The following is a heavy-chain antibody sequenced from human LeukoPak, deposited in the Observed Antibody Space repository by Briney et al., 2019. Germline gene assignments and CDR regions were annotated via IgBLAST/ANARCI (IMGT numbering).Heavy chain of an antibody. CDR1: GVSLSSFY. V-gene: IGHV4-59*01. D-gene: IGHD1-20*01. CDR3: ARDRYNWNDASDAFDI. Sequence: SETLSLTCTVSGVSLSSFYWSWIGQPPGKGLGWSGYVYSSGSRDYNPSLKTRLTIAVDPSKNQLSLKLSSVTAADTAVHYCARDRYNWNDASDAFDIWGQGTMVTLSS. J-gene: IGHJ3*02. CDR2: VYSSGSR.